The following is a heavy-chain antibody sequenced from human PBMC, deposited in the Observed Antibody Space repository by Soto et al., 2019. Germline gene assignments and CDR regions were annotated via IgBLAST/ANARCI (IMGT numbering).Heavy chain of an antibody. V-gene: IGHV3-30-3*01. CDR2: ISYDGSNK. J-gene: IGHJ4*02. D-gene: IGHD3-10*01. CDR1: GFTFSSYA. CDR3: ARDYNLKRHGGIVIGY. Sequence: QVQLVESGGGVVQPGRSLRLSCAASGFTFSSYAMHWVRQAPGKGLEWVAVISYDGSNKYYADSVKGRFTISRDNSKNTLYLQMNSLRAEDTAVYYCARDYNLKRHGGIVIGYWGQGTLVTVSS.